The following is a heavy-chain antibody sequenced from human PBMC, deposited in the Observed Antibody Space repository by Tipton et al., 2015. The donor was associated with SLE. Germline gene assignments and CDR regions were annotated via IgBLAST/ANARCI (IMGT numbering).Heavy chain of an antibody. J-gene: IGHJ4*02. D-gene: IGHD1-14*01. CDR1: GGSISSHS. Sequence: TLSLTCTVSGGSISSHSWSWIRQPPGKGLEWIGYVYYSGGTNYSPSLRSRVSISLDTSKNQFSLKLTSVTAADTAVYYCARDSYMDTGDYWGQGTLVTVSS. V-gene: IGHV4-59*11. CDR2: VYYSGGT. CDR3: ARDSYMDTGDY.